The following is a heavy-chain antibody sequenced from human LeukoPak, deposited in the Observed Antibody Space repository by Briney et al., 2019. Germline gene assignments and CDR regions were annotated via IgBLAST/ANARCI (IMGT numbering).Heavy chain of an antibody. CDR2: INPNSGGT. J-gene: IGHJ6*03. Sequence: ASVKVSCKASGYTFTGYYMHWVRQSPGQGLEWMGWINPNSGGTNYAQKFRGRVTMTRDTSISTAYMELSRLRSDDTAVYYCARDGYSSSSYYYMDVWGKGTTVTVSS. CDR1: GYTFTGYY. CDR3: ARDGYSSSSYYYMDV. D-gene: IGHD6-6*01. V-gene: IGHV1-2*02.